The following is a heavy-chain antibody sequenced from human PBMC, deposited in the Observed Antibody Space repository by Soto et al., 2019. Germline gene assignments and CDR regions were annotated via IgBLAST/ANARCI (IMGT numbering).Heavy chain of an antibody. V-gene: IGHV1-18*01. CDR2: ISAYNGNT. CDR1: GYTFTSYG. Sequence: GASGKVSCKASGYTFTSYGISWVRQAPGQGLEWMGWISAYNGNTKYAQKLQGRVTMTTDTSTSTAYMELRSLRSDDTAVYYCARDAAVGLFDYWGQGTLVTVSS. D-gene: IGHD1-26*01. J-gene: IGHJ4*02. CDR3: ARDAAVGLFDY.